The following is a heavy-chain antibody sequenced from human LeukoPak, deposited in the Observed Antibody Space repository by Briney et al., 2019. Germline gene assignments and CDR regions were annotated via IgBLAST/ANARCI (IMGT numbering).Heavy chain of an antibody. CDR2: IAASIPNT. V-gene: IGHV3-23*01. Sequence: GGSLRLSCAASGFTFSSYAMSWVRQAPGKGLEWVSAIAASIPNTYYTDSVRGRFTISRDNSKNTLSLQMRSLRAEDTAVYFCARRAHGSGSYYFDYWGQGTLVTVSS. J-gene: IGHJ4*02. D-gene: IGHD3-10*01. CDR1: GFTFSSYA. CDR3: ARRAHGSGSYYFDY.